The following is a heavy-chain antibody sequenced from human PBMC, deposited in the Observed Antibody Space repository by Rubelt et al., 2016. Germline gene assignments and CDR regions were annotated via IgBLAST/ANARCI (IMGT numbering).Heavy chain of an antibody. CDR2: IISILGIA. Sequence: APGQGLEWMGRIISILGIANYAQKFQGRVTITADKSTSTAYMELSSLRSEATAVYYCAREAGLTIFGHYGMDVWGQGTTITVSS. J-gene: IGHJ6*02. CDR3: AREAGLTIFGHYGMDV. V-gene: IGHV1-69*04. D-gene: IGHD3-3*01.